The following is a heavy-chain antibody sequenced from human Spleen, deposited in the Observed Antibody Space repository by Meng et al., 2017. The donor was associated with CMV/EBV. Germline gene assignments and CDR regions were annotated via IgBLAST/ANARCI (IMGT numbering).Heavy chain of an antibody. J-gene: IGHJ4*02. D-gene: IGHD6-13*01. CDR3: ARQPVGSSNEHY. CDR2: IDPNSGDT. Sequence: CKTSGYTFTDFNMHWVRQAPGQGLEWMGWIDPNSGDTNYAQKFQGRVTMTRDTSIITAYMELSRLTSDDTAVYYCARQPVGSSNEHYWGQGTLVTVSS. CDR1: GYTFTDFN. V-gene: IGHV1-2*02.